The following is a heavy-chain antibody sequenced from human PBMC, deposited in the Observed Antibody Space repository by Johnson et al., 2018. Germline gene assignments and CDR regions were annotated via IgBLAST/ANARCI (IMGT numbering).Heavy chain of an antibody. CDR1: GFTFKSSG. CDR3: AREKRLQLVYYHYMDV. Sequence: VQLVETGGGVVQPGRSLRLSCVASGFTFKSSGMHWVRQAPGKGLEGVAVISYDGSNKNYAESVKGRFTISRDNSKKPLYLQMNSLRAEDTAVYYRAREKRLQLVYYHYMDVWGKGTTVTVSS. V-gene: IGHV3-30*03. D-gene: IGHD6-13*01. CDR2: ISYDGSNK. J-gene: IGHJ6*03.